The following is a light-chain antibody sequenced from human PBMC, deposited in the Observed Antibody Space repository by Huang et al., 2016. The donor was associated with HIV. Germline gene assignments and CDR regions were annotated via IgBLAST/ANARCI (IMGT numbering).Light chain of an antibody. CDR1: QDISIW. CDR3: QQANMYPRS. V-gene: IGKV1-12*01. CDR2: STS. J-gene: IGKJ5*01. Sequence: IPLTQSPSSVSASEGDTVRITCRASQDISIWLAWYQQKPREAPTLLIHSTSILQSGVPSRFNGSGSGTDFFLTINSLRPDDFATYYCQQANMYPRSFGQGTRLDIK.